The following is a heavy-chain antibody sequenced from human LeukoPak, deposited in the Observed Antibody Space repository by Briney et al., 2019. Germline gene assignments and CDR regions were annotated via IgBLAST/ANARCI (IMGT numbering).Heavy chain of an antibody. D-gene: IGHD6-6*01. CDR1: GYTFTGYY. V-gene: IGHV1-46*01. CDR2: INPSGGST. J-gene: IGHJ4*02. CDR3: ARGEGIAARPGGSDY. Sequence: GASVKVSCKASGYTFTGYYMHWVRQAPGQGLEWMGIINPSGGSTSYAQKFQGRVTMTRDMSTSTVYMELSSLRSDDTAVYYCARGEGIAARPGGSDYWGQGTLVTVSS.